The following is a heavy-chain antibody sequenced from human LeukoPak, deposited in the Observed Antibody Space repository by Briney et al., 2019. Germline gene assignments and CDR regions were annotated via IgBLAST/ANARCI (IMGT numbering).Heavy chain of an antibody. CDR3: ARCSAGQLWELTSFDY. Sequence: GASVKVSCKASGGTFSSYAISWVRQAPGQGLEWMGRIIPIFGIANYAQKFQGRVTITADKSTSTAYMELSSLRSEDTAVYYCARCSAGQLWELTSFDYWGQGTLVTVSS. CDR1: GGTFSSYA. CDR2: IIPIFGIA. J-gene: IGHJ4*02. D-gene: IGHD5-18*01. V-gene: IGHV1-69*04.